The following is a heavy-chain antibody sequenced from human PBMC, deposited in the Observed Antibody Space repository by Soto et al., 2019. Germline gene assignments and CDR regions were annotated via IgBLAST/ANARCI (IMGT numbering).Heavy chain of an antibody. CDR2: IYYTGST. CDR3: ARDRDYFDSSGYGY. Sequence: SETLSLTCTVSGGSISSYYWSWIRQPPGKGLEWIGYIYYTGSTNYNPSLKSRVTISVDTPKNKFSLKLNSVTAADTAVYYCARDRDYFDSSGYGYWGQGILVTV. V-gene: IGHV4-59*01. J-gene: IGHJ4*02. CDR1: GGSISSYY. D-gene: IGHD3-22*01.